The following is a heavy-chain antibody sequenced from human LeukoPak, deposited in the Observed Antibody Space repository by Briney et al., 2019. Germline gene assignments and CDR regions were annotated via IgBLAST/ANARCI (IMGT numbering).Heavy chain of an antibody. CDR2: INHSGST. Sequence: PSETLSLTCAVYGGSFSGYYWSWIRQPPGKGLEWIGEINHSGSTNYNPSLKSRVTISVDTSKNKFSLKLSSVTAADTAVYYCARWEGAYWGQGTLVTVSS. J-gene: IGHJ4*02. CDR3: ARWEGAY. V-gene: IGHV4-34*01. D-gene: IGHD1-26*01. CDR1: GGSFSGYY.